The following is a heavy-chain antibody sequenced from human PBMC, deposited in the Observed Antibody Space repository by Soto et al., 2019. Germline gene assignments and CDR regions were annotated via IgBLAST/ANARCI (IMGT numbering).Heavy chain of an antibody. CDR3: ARDSARGYDILTGYYTLDAFDI. Sequence: RSWISKKKGKGLEWVSSISSSSSYIYYADSAKGRFTISRDNAKNSLYLQMNSLRAEDTAVYYCARDSARGYDILTGYYTLDAFDIWGQGTMVTVSS. V-gene: IGHV3-21*01. CDR2: ISSSSSYI. D-gene: IGHD3-9*01. J-gene: IGHJ3*02.